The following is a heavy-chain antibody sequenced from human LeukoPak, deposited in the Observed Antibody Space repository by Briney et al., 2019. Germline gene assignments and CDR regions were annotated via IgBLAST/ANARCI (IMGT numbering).Heavy chain of an antibody. CDR2: IWDDGNNK. CDR3: ARDSYQDYYGRFDP. J-gene: IGHJ5*02. D-gene: IGHD3-10*01. CDR1: GFSFSNHG. V-gene: IGHV3-33*01. Sequence: GGSLRLSCAVSGFSFSNHGMHWVRQAPGKRLEWVAVIWDDGNNKRYANSVNGRFTISRDNSENTLYLQMNGLTAEDTAMYYCARDSYQDYYGRFDPWGQGTLVIVSS.